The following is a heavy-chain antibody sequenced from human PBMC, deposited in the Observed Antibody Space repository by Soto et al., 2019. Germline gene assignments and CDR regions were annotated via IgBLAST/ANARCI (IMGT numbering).Heavy chain of an antibody. J-gene: IGHJ4*02. D-gene: IGHD3-10*01. CDR3: ARDLGITMVRGVKYYFDY. CDR2: INPNSGGT. CDR1: GGTFSSYA. V-gene: IGHV1-2*04. Sequence: ASVKVSCKASGGTFSSYAISWVRQAPGQGLEWMGWINPNSGGTNYAQKFQGWVTMTRDTSISTAYMELSRLRSDDTAVYYCARDLGITMVRGVKYYFDYWGQGTLVTVSS.